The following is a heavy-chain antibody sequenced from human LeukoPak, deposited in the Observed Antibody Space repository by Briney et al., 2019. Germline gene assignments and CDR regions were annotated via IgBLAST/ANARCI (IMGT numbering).Heavy chain of an antibody. J-gene: IGHJ4*02. CDR2: ISSSSSYI. CDR1: GFTFSSYS. Sequence: GGSLRLSCAASGFTFSSYSMNWVRQAPGKGLEWVLSISSSSSYIYYADSVKGRFTISRDNAKNSLYLQMNSLRAEDTAVYYCARDLSVEAMIVEENPGYWGQGTLVTVSS. CDR3: ARDLSVEAMIVEENPGY. V-gene: IGHV3-21*01. D-gene: IGHD3-22*01.